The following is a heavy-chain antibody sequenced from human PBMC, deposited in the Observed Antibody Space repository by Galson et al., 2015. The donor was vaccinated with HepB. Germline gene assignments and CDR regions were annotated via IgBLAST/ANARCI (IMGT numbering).Heavy chain of an antibody. D-gene: IGHD3-10*01. CDR1: GYTFSSYS. CDR2: ISSSSSYI. J-gene: IGHJ3*02. Sequence: SLRLSCAASGYTFSSYSMNWVRQAPGKGLEWVSSISSSSSYIYYADSVKGRFTISRDNAKNSLYLQMNSLRAEDTAVYYCARERGAGRIDAFDIWGQGTMVTVSS. V-gene: IGHV3-21*01. CDR3: ARERGAGRIDAFDI.